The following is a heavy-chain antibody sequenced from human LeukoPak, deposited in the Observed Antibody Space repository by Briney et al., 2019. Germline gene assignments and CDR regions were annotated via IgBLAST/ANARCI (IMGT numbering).Heavy chain of an antibody. J-gene: IGHJ4*02. CDR1: GFTFDDYA. CDR2: ISWNSGSI. CDR3: AKGGVRYYYGSGSSVDH. Sequence: GRSLRLSCAASGFTFDDYAMHWVRQAPGKGLEWVSGISWNSGSIGYADSVKGRFTISRDNAKNSLYLQMNSLRAEDMALYYCAKGGVRYYYGSGSSVDHWGQGTLVTVSS. V-gene: IGHV3-9*03. D-gene: IGHD3-10*01.